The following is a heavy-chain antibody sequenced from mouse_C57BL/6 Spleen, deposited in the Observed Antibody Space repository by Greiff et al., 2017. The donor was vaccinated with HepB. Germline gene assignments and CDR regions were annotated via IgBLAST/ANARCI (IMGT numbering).Heavy chain of an antibody. V-gene: IGHV5-6*01. CDR3: ARQKGADYAMDY. CDR2: ISSGGSYT. Sequence: EVKVVESGGDLVKPGGSLKLSCAASGFTFSSYGMSWVRQTPDKRLEWVATISSGGSYTYYPDSVKGRFTISRDNAKNTLYLQMSSLKSEDTAMYYCARQKGADYAMDYWGQGTSVTVSS. J-gene: IGHJ4*01. CDR1: GFTFSSYG.